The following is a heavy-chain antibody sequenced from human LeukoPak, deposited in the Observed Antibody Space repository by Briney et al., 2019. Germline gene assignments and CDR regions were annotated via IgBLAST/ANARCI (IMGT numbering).Heavy chain of an antibody. CDR1: GYTFTSYD. CDR2: MNPNSGNT. V-gene: IGHV1-8*03. D-gene: IGHD1-20*01. CDR3: ARALTGTEAFDI. J-gene: IGHJ3*02. Sequence: ASVKVSCKASGYTFTSYDINWARQATGQGLEWMGWMNPNSGNTGYAQKFQGRVTITRNTSISTAYMELSSLRSEDTAVYYCARALTGTEAFDIWGQGTMVTVSS.